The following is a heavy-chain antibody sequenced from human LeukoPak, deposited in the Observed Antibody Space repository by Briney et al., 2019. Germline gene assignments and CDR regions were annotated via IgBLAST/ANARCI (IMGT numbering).Heavy chain of an antibody. CDR2: IHIDGTTT. Sequence: PGGSLRLSCAASGLTLSSSWIHWVRQAPGKGLVWVSRIHIDGTTTRYADSVKGRFTISRDNAKNTLYLQMTSLRAEDTAVYYCARAGYSTSSLAFDLWGQGTMVTVSS. D-gene: IGHD6-6*01. CDR3: ARAGYSTSSLAFDL. J-gene: IGHJ3*01. CDR1: GLTLSSSW. V-gene: IGHV3-74*01.